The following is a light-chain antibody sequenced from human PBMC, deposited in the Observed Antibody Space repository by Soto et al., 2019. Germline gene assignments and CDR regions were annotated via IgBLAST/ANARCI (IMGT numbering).Light chain of an antibody. V-gene: IGLV1-40*01. CDR3: QSYDNSLGGVL. CDR1: SSNIGAGYD. J-gene: IGLJ2*01. CDR2: GNS. Sequence: QSVLTQPPSVSGAPGQRVTISCTGSSSNIGAGYDVHWYQRLPGTAPKLLIYGNSNRPSGVPDRFSGSKSVTSASLAITGLQAEDEADYYCQSYDNSLGGVLFGVGTKLTVL.